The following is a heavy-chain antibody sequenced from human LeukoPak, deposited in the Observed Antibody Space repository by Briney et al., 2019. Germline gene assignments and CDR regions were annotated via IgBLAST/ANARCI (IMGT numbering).Heavy chain of an antibody. Sequence: GASVKVSCKASGYMFTSYYMHWVRQAPGQGLEWMGMINPSGGSTTYAQKFQGRVTMTRDTSTTTFYMELSSLRSEDTAVYYCARDLTAVRGVIWGQGTLVTVSS. CDR2: INPSGGST. D-gene: IGHD3-10*01. J-gene: IGHJ4*02. CDR3: ARDLTAVRGVI. V-gene: IGHV1-46*01. CDR1: GYMFTSYY.